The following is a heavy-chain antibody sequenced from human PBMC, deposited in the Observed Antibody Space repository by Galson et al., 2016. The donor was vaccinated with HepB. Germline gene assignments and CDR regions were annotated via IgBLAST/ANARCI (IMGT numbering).Heavy chain of an antibody. D-gene: IGHD4-17*01. CDR2: ISGRGRGGST. Sequence: SLRLSCAASGFTFSNYAMTWVRQAPGKGLEWVSAISGRGRGGSTYYADSVKGRFTMSRDNSKNTLYLKMNSLRAEDTAVFYCAKNYGDYVFAPFDIWGQGTRVTVSS. V-gene: IGHV3-23*01. CDR1: GFTFSNYA. CDR3: AKNYGDYVFAPFDI. J-gene: IGHJ3*02.